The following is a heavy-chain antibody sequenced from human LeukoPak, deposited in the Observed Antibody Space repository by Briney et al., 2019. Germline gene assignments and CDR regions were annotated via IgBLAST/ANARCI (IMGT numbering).Heavy chain of an antibody. D-gene: IGHD1-26*01. J-gene: IGHJ6*02. CDR3: ASHQPGNYGMDV. CDR1: GYSFSNYY. CDR2: IYPGDSNA. V-gene: IGHV5-51*01. Sequence: GESLKNSCKASGYSFSNYYIAWVRQMPGKGLEWMGIIYPGDSNARYSPSFQGQVTISADRSISAAYVQWTSLKASDTATYYCASHQPGNYGMDVWGQGTTVTVSS.